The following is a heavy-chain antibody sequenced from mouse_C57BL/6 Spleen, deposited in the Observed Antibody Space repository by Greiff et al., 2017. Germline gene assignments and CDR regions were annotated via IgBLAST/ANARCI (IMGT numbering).Heavy chain of an antibody. CDR1: GFTFTDYY. Sequence: EVQRVESGGGLVQPGGSLSLSCAASGFTFTDYYMSWVRQPPGKALEWLGFIRNKANGYTTEYSASVKGRFTISRDNSQSILYLQMNALRAEDSATYYCARSTGTGFAYWGQGTLVTVSA. CDR3: ARSTGTGFAY. D-gene: IGHD4-1*02. V-gene: IGHV7-3*01. J-gene: IGHJ3*01. CDR2: IRNKANGYTT.